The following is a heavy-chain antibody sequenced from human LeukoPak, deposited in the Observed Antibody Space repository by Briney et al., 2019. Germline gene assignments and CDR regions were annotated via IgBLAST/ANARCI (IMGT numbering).Heavy chain of an antibody. J-gene: IGHJ4*02. Sequence: GGSLRLSCAASGFTFSSYWMSWVRQAPGKGLEWVANINQGGSEKYYVDSVNGRFTISRDNAKNSLYLQMNSLRAEDTAVYYCARIYDNSGYYDYWGQGTLVPIS. D-gene: IGHD3-22*01. CDR1: GFTFSSYW. CDR3: ARIYDNSGYYDY. CDR2: INQGGSEK. V-gene: IGHV3-7*04.